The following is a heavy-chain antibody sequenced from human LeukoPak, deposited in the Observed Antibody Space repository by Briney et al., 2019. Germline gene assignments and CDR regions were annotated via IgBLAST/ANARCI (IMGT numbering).Heavy chain of an antibody. Sequence: RARTLSLTCTVSGGSLSSSDHYWSWIRRPPGKGLEWIAYIYYSGTAYYNPSLKSRVSISVDTSKNQLSLNLSSVTAADTAVYYCARYSSGWVDAFDIWGQGTMVIVSS. J-gene: IGHJ3*02. CDR3: ARYSSGWVDAFDI. D-gene: IGHD6-19*01. CDR2: IYYSGTA. CDR1: GGSLSSSDHY. V-gene: IGHV4-30-4*01.